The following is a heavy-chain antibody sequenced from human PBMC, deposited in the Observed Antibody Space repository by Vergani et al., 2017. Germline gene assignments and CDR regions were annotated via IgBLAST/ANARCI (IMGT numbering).Heavy chain of an antibody. D-gene: IGHD2-2*02. CDR3: VGDRGLCAGGRCYTEAWDY. J-gene: IGHJ4*02. CDR1: GFALNRHA. V-gene: IGHV3-30-3*01. CDR2: ISFDGTNE. Sequence: QVQLVESGGGVVQPGTSLRLSCVVSGFALNRHAMYWVRQAPGKGLEWVVGISFDGTNEYYPDLVKVRFTISSDIAKNTLYLQVRSLRLEDTGVYHCVGDRGLCAGGRCYTEAWDYWGQGTPVTVSS.